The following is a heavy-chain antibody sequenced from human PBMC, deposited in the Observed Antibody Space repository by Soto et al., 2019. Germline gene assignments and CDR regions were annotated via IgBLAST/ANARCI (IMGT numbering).Heavy chain of an antibody. Sequence: SETLSLTCTVSGDSISSGDFYWSWIRQHPGKGLEWIGYIFYSGNTYYNPSLKSRVTISVDTSKNHFSLKLNSMTDADTAVYYCARVGISSSDAFDIWGQGTRVTVS. D-gene: IGHD6-6*01. CDR3: ARVGISSSDAFDI. CDR2: IFYSGNT. CDR1: GDSISSGDFY. V-gene: IGHV4-31*03. J-gene: IGHJ3*02.